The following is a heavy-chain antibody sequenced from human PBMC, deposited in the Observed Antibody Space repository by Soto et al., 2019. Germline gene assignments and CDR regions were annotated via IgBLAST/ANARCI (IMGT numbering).Heavy chain of an antibody. V-gene: IGHV1-69*13. D-gene: IGHD6-6*01. CDR3: ARELWQLNYYYGMDV. CDR1: GGTFSSYA. Sequence: ASVKVSCKASGGTFSSYAISWVRQAPGQGLEWMGGIIPIFGTANYAQKFQGRVTITADESTSTAYMELSSLRSEDTAVYYCARELWQLNYYYGMDVWGQGTTVTVSS. CDR2: IIPIFGTA. J-gene: IGHJ6*02.